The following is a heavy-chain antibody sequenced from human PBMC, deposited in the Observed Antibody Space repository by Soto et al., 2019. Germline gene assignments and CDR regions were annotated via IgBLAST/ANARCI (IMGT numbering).Heavy chain of an antibody. CDR1: GFTFSRHS. V-gene: IGHV3-64D*08. D-gene: IGHD3-22*01. J-gene: IGHJ4*02. CDR2: ISRDGRST. Sequence: GSLRLSCSASGFTFSRHSRHWVRQTPGKALEYVSAISRDGRSTFYADSVKGRFTISRDNSKNTLYLRMNSLRSDDTAVYYCVKEANPFINTLVVLIFDYWGQGTQVTVSS. CDR3: VKEANPFINTLVVLIFDY.